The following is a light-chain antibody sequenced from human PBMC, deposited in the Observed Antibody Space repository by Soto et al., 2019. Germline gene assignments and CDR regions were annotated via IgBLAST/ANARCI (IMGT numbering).Light chain of an antibody. J-gene: IGLJ1*01. CDR1: SSDVGSYNL. Sequence: QSALTQPASVSGSPGQSITISCTGTSSDVGSYNLVSWYQQHPGKAPKLMIYEGSKRPSGVSNRFSGSKSGNTASLTISGLQAEGEAYYYCCSYSGSSTFEVFGSGTKVTVL. CDR2: EGS. V-gene: IGLV2-23*03. CDR3: CSYSGSSTFEV.